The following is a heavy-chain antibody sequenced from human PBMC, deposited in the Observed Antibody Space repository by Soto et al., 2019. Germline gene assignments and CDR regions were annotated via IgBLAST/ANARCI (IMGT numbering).Heavy chain of an antibody. V-gene: IGHV4-59*01. CDR3: ARDVGYCISTSCYSWFDP. CDR1: GRSISSYY. Sequence: SDTLSLTCTVSGRSISSYYWSWIRQPPGKGLEWIGYIYYSGSTNYNPSLKSRVTISVDTSKNQFSLKLSSVTAADTAVYYCARDVGYCISTSCYSWFDPWGKGTLVTVS. J-gene: IGHJ5*02. CDR2: IYYSGST. D-gene: IGHD2-2*02.